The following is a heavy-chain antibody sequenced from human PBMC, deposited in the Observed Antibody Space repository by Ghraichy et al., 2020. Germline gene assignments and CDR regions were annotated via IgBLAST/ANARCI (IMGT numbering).Heavy chain of an antibody. CDR1: GYSFTSYW. CDR3: ATQGKYYYDSSGYYYSDYYYMDF. CDR2: IYPGDSDT. Sequence: GESLNISCKGSGYSFTSYWIGWVRQMPGKGLEWMGIIYPGDSDTRYSPSFQGQVTISADKSISTAYLQWSSLKASDTAMYYCATQGKYYYDSSGYYYSDYYYMDFWGKGTTVTVSS. J-gene: IGHJ6*03. D-gene: IGHD3-22*01. V-gene: IGHV5-51*01.